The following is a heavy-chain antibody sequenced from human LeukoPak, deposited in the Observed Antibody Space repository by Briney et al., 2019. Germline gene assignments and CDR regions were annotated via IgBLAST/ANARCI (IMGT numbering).Heavy chain of an antibody. CDR3: ARVDSSGWYPQIDY. CDR1: GGSISSYY. V-gene: IGHV4-59*01. Sequence: KPSETLSLTCTVSGGSISSYYWSWIRQPPGKGLEWIGYIYYSGGTNYNPSLKSRVTISVDTSKNQFSLKLSSVTAADTAVYYCARVDSSGWYPQIDYWGQGTLVTVSS. D-gene: IGHD6-19*01. CDR2: IYYSGGT. J-gene: IGHJ4*02.